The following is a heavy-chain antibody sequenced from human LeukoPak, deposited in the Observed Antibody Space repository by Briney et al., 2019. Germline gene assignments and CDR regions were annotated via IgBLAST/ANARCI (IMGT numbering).Heavy chain of an antibody. CDR2: ISGSGGST. V-gene: IGHV3-23*01. J-gene: IGHJ4*02. Sequence: GGTLRLSCAASGFTFSSYGMSWVRQAPGKGLEWVSGISGSGGSTYYADSVKGRFTISRDNSKNTLYLRMNSLRAEDTAVYYCARVGSSWMFDYWGQGTLVTVSS. D-gene: IGHD6-13*01. CDR1: GFTFSSYG. CDR3: ARVGSSWMFDY.